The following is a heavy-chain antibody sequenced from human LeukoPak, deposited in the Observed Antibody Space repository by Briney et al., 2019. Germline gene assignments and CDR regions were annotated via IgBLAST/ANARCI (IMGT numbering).Heavy chain of an antibody. CDR1: GGSISSYY. J-gene: IGHJ6*03. CDR3: ARGNIVVVTATFYYYYYMDV. CDR2: IYYSGST. V-gene: IGHV4-59*01. Sequence: SETLSLTCTVSGGSISSYYWSWIRQPPGKGLEWIGYIYYSGSTNYNPSLKSRVTISVDTSKNQFSLKLSSVTAADTAVYYCARGNIVVVTATFYYYYYMDVWGKGTTVTVSS. D-gene: IGHD2-21*02.